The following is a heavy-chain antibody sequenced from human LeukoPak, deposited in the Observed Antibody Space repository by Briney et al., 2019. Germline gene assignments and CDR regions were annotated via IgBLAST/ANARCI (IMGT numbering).Heavy chain of an antibody. CDR3: AKDGAWAVAKNFDY. J-gene: IGHJ4*02. V-gene: IGHV3-30*18. Sequence: GGSLRLSCAGSGFDFSGYGMHWVRQAPGKGLEWMADISYDGRNIHYAESVKGRFTISRDNSKNILYLHMNRLRAEDTAVYYCAKDGAWAVAKNFDYWGQGTLVTDSS. CDR2: ISYDGRNI. D-gene: IGHD6-19*01. CDR1: GFDFSGYG.